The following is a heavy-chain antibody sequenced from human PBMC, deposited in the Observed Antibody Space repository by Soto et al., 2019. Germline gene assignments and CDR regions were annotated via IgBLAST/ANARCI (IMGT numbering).Heavy chain of an antibody. CDR1: GGSMSGNY. J-gene: IGHJ6*03. V-gene: IGHV4-59*12. CDR3: ARDRAYSNYPPYYYYYMDV. CDR2: IYYSGST. D-gene: IGHD4-4*01. Sequence: SETLSLTCTVSGGSMSGNYWSWIRQPPGKGLEWIGYIYYSGSTNYNSSLKSRVTISVDTSKNQFSLKLSSVTAADTAVYYCARDRAYSNYPPYYYYYMDVWGKGTTVTVSS.